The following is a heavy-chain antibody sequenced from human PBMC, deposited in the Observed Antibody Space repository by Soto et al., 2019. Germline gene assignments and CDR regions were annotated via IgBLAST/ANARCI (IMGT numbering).Heavy chain of an antibody. Sequence: GASVKVSCKAPGGTFSSYAISWVRQAPGQGLEWMGGIIPIFGTANYAQKFQGRVTITADKSTSTAYMELSSLRSEDTAVYYCARSDYSGSYDDSTYFDYWGQGTLVTVSS. CDR3: ARSDYSGSYDDSTYFDY. D-gene: IGHD1-26*01. J-gene: IGHJ4*02. CDR1: GGTFSSYA. V-gene: IGHV1-69*06. CDR2: IIPIFGTA.